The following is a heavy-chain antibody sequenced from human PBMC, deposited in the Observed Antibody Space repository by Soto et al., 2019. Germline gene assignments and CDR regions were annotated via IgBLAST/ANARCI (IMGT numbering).Heavy chain of an antibody. CDR2: ISPDDSDT. CDR1: GYSFATNW. V-gene: IGHV5-51*01. D-gene: IGHD2-15*01. J-gene: IGHJ6*02. CDR3: ARLQGDCSGGSCPYYYYYDMDV. Sequence: GESLKISCKGSGYSFATNWIGWVRQRPGKGLEWMGIISPDDSDTRYSPSFQRQVTISADKSISTAYLQWSSLKASDTAMYYCARLQGDCSGGSCPYYYYYDMDVWGQGTTVTVSS.